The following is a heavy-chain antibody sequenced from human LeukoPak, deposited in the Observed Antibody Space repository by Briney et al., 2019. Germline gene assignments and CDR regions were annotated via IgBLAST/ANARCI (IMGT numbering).Heavy chain of an antibody. CDR2: IYPGDSDT. CDR1: GYSFTSYW. Sequence: GESLKISCKGSGYSFTSYWIGWVRKLPGKGLEWMGIIYPGDSDTRYSPSFQGQVTISADKSISTAYLQWSSLKASDTAMYYCARARWELLFDNAFDIWGQGTMVTVSS. J-gene: IGHJ3*02. V-gene: IGHV5-51*01. D-gene: IGHD1-26*01. CDR3: ARARWELLFDNAFDI.